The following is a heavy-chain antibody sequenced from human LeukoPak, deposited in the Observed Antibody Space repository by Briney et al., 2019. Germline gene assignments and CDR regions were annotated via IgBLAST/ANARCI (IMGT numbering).Heavy chain of an antibody. CDR3: ARENIVVVTDYDY. CDR2: ISPNSGGT. Sequence: ASVKVSCKASGYTFTDNYLHWLRQAPGQGLEWMGWISPNSGGTNYAQKFQGRVTMTRDTSISTAYMELSRLRSDDTAVYYCARENIVVVTDYDYWGQGTLVTVSS. D-gene: IGHD2-21*02. J-gene: IGHJ4*02. CDR1: GYTFTDNY. V-gene: IGHV1-2*02.